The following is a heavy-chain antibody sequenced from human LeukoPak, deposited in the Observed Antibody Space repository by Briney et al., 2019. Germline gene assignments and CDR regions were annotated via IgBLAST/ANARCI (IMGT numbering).Heavy chain of an antibody. Sequence: SVKVSCKASGGTFSSYAISWVRQAPGQGLEWMGGIIPIFGTANYAQKFQGRVTITADESTSTAYMELSSLRSEDTAVYYSARDRYYGSGSSSPISYYYYYMDVWGKGTTVTISS. J-gene: IGHJ6*03. CDR2: IIPIFGTA. V-gene: IGHV1-69*13. CDR1: GGTFSSYA. CDR3: ARDRYYGSGSSSPISYYYYYMDV. D-gene: IGHD3-10*01.